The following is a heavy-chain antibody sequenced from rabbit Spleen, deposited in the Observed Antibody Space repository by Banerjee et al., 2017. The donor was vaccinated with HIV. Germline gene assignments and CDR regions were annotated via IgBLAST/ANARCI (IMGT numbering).Heavy chain of an antibody. Sequence: QEQLEESGGDLVKPGASLTLTCKASSLDFSSRYWICWVRQAPGKGLEWIACIDVAQSGSTYYASWAKGRFAISKTSPTTVTLQMTSLTAADTATYFCARDSAGREDFNLWGPGTLVTVS. CDR3: ARDSAGREDFNL. V-gene: IGHV1S45*01. D-gene: IGHD4-2*01. CDR1: SLDFSSRYW. CDR2: IDVAQSGST. J-gene: IGHJ4*01.